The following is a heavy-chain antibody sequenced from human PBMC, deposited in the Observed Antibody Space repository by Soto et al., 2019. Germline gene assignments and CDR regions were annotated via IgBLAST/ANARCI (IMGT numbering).Heavy chain of an antibody. D-gene: IGHD3-10*01. CDR2: IVPLLGTA. V-gene: IGHV1-69*01. Sequence: QVQLVQSGAEVKKPGSSVKVSCKASGDIFSSYPFSWVRQAPGQGLEWMGGIVPLLGTADYAQKFQDRVMITADESTSTVYMELSSLRSDDTAVYYCARDRGSQNWYFGVWGRGTLVSVSS. J-gene: IGHJ2*01. CDR3: ARDRGSQNWYFGV. CDR1: GDIFSSYP.